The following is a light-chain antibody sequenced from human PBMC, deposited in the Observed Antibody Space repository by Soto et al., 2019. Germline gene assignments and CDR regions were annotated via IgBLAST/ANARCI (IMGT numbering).Light chain of an antibody. J-gene: IGLJ1*01. V-gene: IGLV2-23*01. CDR3: CSYAGSRTYV. CDR1: SRDVGIYNL. CDR2: EDT. Sequence: QSAMAQPASVSGSPGQSITISCTGTSRDVGIYNLVSWYQLHPGKVPKLIIYEDTKRPSGISSRFSGSESGITAFLTISGLPAEDEADYYCCSYAGSRTYVYGPATKVTVL.